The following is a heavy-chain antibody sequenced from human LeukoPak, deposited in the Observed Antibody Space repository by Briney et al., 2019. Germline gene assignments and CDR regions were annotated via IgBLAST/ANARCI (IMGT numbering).Heavy chain of an antibody. J-gene: IGHJ4*02. D-gene: IGHD5-24*01. CDR3: ARDGGLQSHFDY. Sequence: SETLSLRCSVFTDSFNDYYWNWVRQPPGKGLEWIGYIYYNGNSNYNPSLKSRVTISVDTSKNELSLKLTSVTAADTAIYFCARDGGLQSHFDYWDQGTLVTVSS. CDR1: TDSFNDYY. CDR2: IYYNGNS. V-gene: IGHV4-59*01.